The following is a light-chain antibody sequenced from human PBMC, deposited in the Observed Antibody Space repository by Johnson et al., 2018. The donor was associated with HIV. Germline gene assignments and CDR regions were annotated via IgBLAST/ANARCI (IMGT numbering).Light chain of an antibody. CDR1: SSNIGKNY. CDR3: GTWDSSLSAYA. Sequence: QSVLTQPPSVSAAPRQKVTISCSGSSSNIGKNYVSWYRHLPGTAPKLLIYDNDKRPPGIPDRFSASKSGTSATLGITGLQTGDEADYYCGTWDSSLSAYAFGTGTKVTVL. CDR2: DND. J-gene: IGLJ1*01. V-gene: IGLV1-51*01.